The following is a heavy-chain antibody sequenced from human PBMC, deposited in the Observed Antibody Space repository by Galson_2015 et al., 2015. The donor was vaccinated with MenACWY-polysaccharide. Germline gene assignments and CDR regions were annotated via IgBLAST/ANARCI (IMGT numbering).Heavy chain of an antibody. V-gene: IGHV3-30*03. CDR1: GFTFSKFS. CDR2: ISYDGDRQ. CDR3: ARDGYSFGYYSDL. Sequence: SLRLSCAASGFTFSKFSMHWVRQAPGKGLEWVALISYDGDRQYYVDSVKGRFTVSRDNSKNTVYLQMDSLRTEDSAVYFCARDGYSFGYYSDLWGQGTL. D-gene: IGHD5-18*01. J-gene: IGHJ4*02.